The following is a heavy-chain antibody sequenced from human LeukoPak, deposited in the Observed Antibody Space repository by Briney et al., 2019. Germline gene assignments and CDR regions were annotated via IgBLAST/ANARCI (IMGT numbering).Heavy chain of an antibody. V-gene: IGHV3-11*04. J-gene: IGHJ4*02. CDR2: ISSSGSTI. Sequence: PGGSLRLSCAASGFTFSDYYMSWIRQAPGKGLEWVSYISSSGSTIYYADSVKGRFTISRDNARNSLYLQMNSLRTEDTSVYYCAPHCSSASCPDYWGQGTLVTVSS. D-gene: IGHD2-2*01. CDR1: GFTFSDYY. CDR3: APHCSSASCPDY.